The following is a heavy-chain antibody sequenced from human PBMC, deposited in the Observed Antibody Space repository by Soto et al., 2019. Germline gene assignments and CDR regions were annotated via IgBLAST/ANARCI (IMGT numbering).Heavy chain of an antibody. J-gene: IGHJ4*02. Sequence: PSETLSLTCTVSGGSISSGDYYWSWIRQPPGKGLEWIGYIYYSGSTYYNPSLKSRVTISVDTSKNQFSLKLSSVTAADTAVYYCAREADSGYGIYYFDYWGQGTLVTVSS. CDR2: IYYSGST. D-gene: IGHD5-12*01. CDR3: AREADSGYGIYYFDY. V-gene: IGHV4-30-4*01. CDR1: GGSISSGDYY.